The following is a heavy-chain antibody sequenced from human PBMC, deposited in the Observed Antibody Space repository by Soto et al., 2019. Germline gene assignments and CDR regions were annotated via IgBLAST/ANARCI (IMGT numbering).Heavy chain of an antibody. J-gene: IGHJ4*02. D-gene: IGHD5-12*01. CDR3: AKDLFPSYSGSDPTNPSDY. CDR2: ISYDGSNK. V-gene: IGHV3-30*18. CDR1: GFTFSSYG. Sequence: PGGSLRLSCAASGFTFSSYGMHWVRQAPGKGLEWVAVISYDGSNKYYADSVKGRFTISRDNSKNTLYLQMNSLRAEDTAVYYCAKDLFPSYSGSDPTNPSDYWGQGTLVTVSS.